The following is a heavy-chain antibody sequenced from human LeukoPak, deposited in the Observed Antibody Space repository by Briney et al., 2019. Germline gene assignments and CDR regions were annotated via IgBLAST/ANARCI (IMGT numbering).Heavy chain of an antibody. CDR1: GYTFTRYY. V-gene: IGHV1-46*01. D-gene: IGHD1-1*01. CDR3: ARRAPGKLAADY. Sequence: ASVKVSCKASGYTFTRYYMHWVRQPPGQGLEWMGIINPSGGSTSYAQKFQDRITMTTDTSTSTAYMELRSLRSDDTAMYYCARRAPGKLAADYWGQGTLVTVSS. CDR2: INPSGGST. J-gene: IGHJ4*02.